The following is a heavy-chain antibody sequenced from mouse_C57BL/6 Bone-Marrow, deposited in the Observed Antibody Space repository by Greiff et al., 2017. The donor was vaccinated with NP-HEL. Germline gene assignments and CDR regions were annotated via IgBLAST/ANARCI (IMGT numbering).Heavy chain of an antibody. CDR1: GYTFTDYY. V-gene: IGHV1-19*01. CDR2: INPYNGGT. J-gene: IGHJ1*03. CDR3: ARSAYGNYFYWYFDV. Sequence: VHVKQSGPVLVKPGASVKMSCKASGYTFTDYYMNWVKQSHGKSLEWIGVINPYNGGTSYNQKFKGKATLTVDKSSSTAYMELNSLTSEDSAVYYCARSAYGNYFYWYFDVWGTGTTVTVSS. D-gene: IGHD2-1*01.